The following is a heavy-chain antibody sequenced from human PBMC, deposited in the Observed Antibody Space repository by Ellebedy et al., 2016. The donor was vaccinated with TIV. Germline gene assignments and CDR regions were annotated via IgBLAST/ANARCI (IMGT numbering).Heavy chain of an antibody. V-gene: IGHV1-2*02. CDR2: INPNSGGT. CDR1: GYTFTGYY. CDR3: ARGGGSYWQTRLPFDY. D-gene: IGHD1-26*01. J-gene: IGHJ4*02. Sequence: ASVKVSXXASGYTFTGYYMHWVRQAPGQGLEWMGWINPNSGGTNYAQKFQGRVTMTRDTSISTAYMELSRLRSDDTAVYYCARGGGSYWQTRLPFDYWGQGTLVTVSS.